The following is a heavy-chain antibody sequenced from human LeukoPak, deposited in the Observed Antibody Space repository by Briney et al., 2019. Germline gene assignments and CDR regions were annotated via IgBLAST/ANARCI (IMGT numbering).Heavy chain of an antibody. Sequence: SETLSLTCTVSGGSISSGSYYWSWIRQPAGKGLEWIGRIYTSGSTNYNPSLKSRVTISVDTSKNQFSLKLSSVTAADTAVYYCARDVSGYAWFDPWGQGTLVTVSS. CDR3: ARDVSGYAWFDP. V-gene: IGHV4-61*02. CDR2: IYTSGST. D-gene: IGHD3-22*01. CDR1: GGSISSGSYY. J-gene: IGHJ5*02.